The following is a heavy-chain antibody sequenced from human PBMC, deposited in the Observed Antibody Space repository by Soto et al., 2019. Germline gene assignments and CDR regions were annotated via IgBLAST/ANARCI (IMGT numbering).Heavy chain of an antibody. CDR1: GGSFSGYY. J-gene: IGHJ6*02. CDR3: ARGNRGSGDFGGGFPYHYSVMAV. Sequence: SETLSLTCAVYGGSFSGYYWNWIRQPPGKGLEWIGEINRSGSTNYKPSLKSRVTISVDTSKNQFSLKLSSVTAADTAVYYCARGNRGSGDFGGGFPYHYSVMAVWGQGPTVPVS. CDR2: INRSGST. D-gene: IGHD3-3*01. V-gene: IGHV4-34*01.